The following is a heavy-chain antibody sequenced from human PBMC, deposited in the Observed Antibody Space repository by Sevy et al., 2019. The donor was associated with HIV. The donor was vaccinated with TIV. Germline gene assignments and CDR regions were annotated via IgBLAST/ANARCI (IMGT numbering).Heavy chain of an antibody. J-gene: IGHJ4*02. Sequence: GGSLRLSCAASGFIFSSYEMNWVRQAPGKGLEWISHISNSGSALYYSDSVKGRFTISRDNAKNSLYLQMNSLRVEDTAVYYCARDLPPSATTVAHFDCWGQGTQVTVSS. D-gene: IGHD4-17*01. CDR3: ARDLPPSATTVAHFDC. CDR1: GFIFSSYE. CDR2: ISNSGSAL. V-gene: IGHV3-48*03.